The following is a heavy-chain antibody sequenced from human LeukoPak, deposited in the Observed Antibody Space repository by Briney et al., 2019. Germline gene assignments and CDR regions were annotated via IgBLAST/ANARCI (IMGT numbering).Heavy chain of an antibody. CDR3: VREVNYYDSSAYPPDY. V-gene: IGHV4-61*02. CDR1: GGSISSGSYY. D-gene: IGHD3-22*01. J-gene: IGHJ4*02. CDR2: IYTSGST. Sequence: PSQTLSLTCTVSGGSISSGSYYWSWIRQPAGKGLEWIGRIYTSGSTNYNPSLKSRVTISVDTSKNQFSLKLSSVTAADTAVYYCVREVNYYDSSAYPPDYWGQGTLVTVSS.